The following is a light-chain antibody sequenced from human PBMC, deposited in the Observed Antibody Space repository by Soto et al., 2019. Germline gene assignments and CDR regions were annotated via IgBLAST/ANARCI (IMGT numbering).Light chain of an antibody. Sequence: EIVLTQSPVTLSRSPGESATVSCRASQSVTSTFLAWYQQKVGQAPRLLIYGASTRATGIPDRFSGSGSGTDFTLTISRLEPEDFAVYYCQQRYNWPLTFGQGTKVEIK. V-gene: IGKV3D-20*02. CDR1: QSVTSTF. CDR3: QQRYNWPLT. CDR2: GAS. J-gene: IGKJ1*01.